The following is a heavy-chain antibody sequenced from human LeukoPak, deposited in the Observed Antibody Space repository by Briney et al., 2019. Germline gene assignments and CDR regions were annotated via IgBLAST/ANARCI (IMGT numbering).Heavy chain of an antibody. CDR3: AKGYSSGWFFFDY. V-gene: IGHV3-23*01. D-gene: IGHD6-19*01. Sequence: GGSLRLSCAVSGFTFSSYAMTWVRQAPRKGLEWVSGISGSDDSTSYADPVKGRFTISRDNSKNTLYLQMNSLRADDTAVYYCAKGYSSGWFFFDYWGQGTLVTVSS. CDR1: GFTFSSYA. CDR2: ISGSDDST. J-gene: IGHJ4*02.